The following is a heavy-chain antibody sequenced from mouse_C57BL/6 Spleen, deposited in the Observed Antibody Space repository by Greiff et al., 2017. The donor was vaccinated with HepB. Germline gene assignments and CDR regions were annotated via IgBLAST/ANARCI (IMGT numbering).Heavy chain of an antibody. CDR2: INPSTGGT. Sequence: VQLQQSGPELVKPGASVKISCKASGYSFTGYYMNWVKQSPEKSLEWIGEINPSTGGTTYNQKFKAKATLTVDKSSSTAYMQLKSLTSEDSAVYYCAVYYGSSKGFAYWGQGTLVTVSA. D-gene: IGHD1-1*01. J-gene: IGHJ3*01. CDR3: AVYYGSSKGFAY. V-gene: IGHV1-42*01. CDR1: GYSFTGYY.